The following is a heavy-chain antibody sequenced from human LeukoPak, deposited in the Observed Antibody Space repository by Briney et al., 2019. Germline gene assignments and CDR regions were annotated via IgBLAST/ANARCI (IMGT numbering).Heavy chain of an antibody. CDR1: GYTFTSYG. D-gene: IGHD3-9*01. J-gene: IGHJ4*02. CDR2: ISAYSGNT. V-gene: IGHV1-18*01. CDR3: ARAPLRYFDWAPI. Sequence: ASVKVSCKASGYTFTSYGISWVRQAPGQGLEWMGWISAYSGNTNYAQKFQGRVTMTRDTSISTAYMELSRLRSDDTAVYYCARAPLRYFDWAPIWGQGTLVTVSS.